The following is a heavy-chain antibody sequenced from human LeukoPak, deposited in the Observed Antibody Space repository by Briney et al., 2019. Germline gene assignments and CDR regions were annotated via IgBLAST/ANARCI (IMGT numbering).Heavy chain of an antibody. D-gene: IGHD4-11*01. V-gene: IGHV4-38-2*01. Sequence: SETLSLTCAVSAYSIGSGYYWGWIRQPPGKGLEWIGSFYHSGSTYYNPSLKSRVTISVDTTKNHFSLKLSSVTAADTAVYYCARHDFYSNYPHNWFDPWGQGTLVTVSS. J-gene: IGHJ5*02. CDR3: ARHDFYSNYPHNWFDP. CDR1: AYSIGSGYY. CDR2: FYHSGST.